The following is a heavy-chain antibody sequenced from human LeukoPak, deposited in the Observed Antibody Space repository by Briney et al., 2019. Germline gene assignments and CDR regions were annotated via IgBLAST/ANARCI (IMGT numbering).Heavy chain of an antibody. D-gene: IGHD2-2*01. CDR3: AKDLAPYVVVPAATDY. V-gene: IGHV3-23*01. CDR2: ISGSGGST. J-gene: IGHJ4*02. Sequence: PGGSLRPSCAASGFTFSSYAMGWVRQAPGKGLEWVSAISGSGGSTYYADSVKGRFTISRDNSKNTLYLQMNSLRAEDTAVYYCAKDLAPYVVVPAATDYWGQGTLVTVSS. CDR1: GFTFSSYA.